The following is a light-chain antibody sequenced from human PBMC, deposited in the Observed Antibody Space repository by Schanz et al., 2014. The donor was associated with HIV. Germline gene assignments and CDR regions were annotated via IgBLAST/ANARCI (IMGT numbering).Light chain of an antibody. CDR3: ATWDTSLNGVV. J-gene: IGLJ3*02. Sequence: QSVLTQPPSVSGAPGQWVTISCTGSSSNIGAAYDVHWYRQVPGAAPKLLIYANTNRPSGVPDRFSGSKSGTSVTLGITGLQTGDEADYYCATWDTSLNGVVFGGGTKLTVL. CDR1: SSNIGAAYD. CDR2: ANT. V-gene: IGLV1-40*01.